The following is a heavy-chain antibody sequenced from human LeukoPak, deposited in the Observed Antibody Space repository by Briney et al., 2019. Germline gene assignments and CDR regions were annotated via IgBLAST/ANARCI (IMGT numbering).Heavy chain of an antibody. CDR3: ARGGYSGYDYHYYYMDV. J-gene: IGHJ6*03. D-gene: IGHD5-12*01. V-gene: IGHV1-69*05. CDR2: IIPIFGTA. CDR1: GGTFSSYA. Sequence: GASVKVSCKASGGTFSSYAISWVRQAPGQGLEWMGGIIPIFGTANYAQKFQGRVTITTDESTSTAYMELSSLRSEDTAVYYCARGGYSGYDYHYYYMDVWGKGTTVTVSS.